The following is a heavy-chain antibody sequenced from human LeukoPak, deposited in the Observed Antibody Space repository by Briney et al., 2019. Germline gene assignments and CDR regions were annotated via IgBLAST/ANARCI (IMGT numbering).Heavy chain of an antibody. CDR2: ISSNGGST. D-gene: IGHD5/OR15-5a*01. CDR3: AKLVSGVSPH. J-gene: IGHJ4*02. CDR1: GFTFSSCA. Sequence: GGSLRLSCSASGFTFSSCAMHWVRQAPGKGLEYVSAISSNGGSTYYADSVKGRFTISRDNSKNTLYLQMNSLRAEDTAVYYCAKLVSGVSPHWGQGTLVTVSS. V-gene: IGHV3-64*04.